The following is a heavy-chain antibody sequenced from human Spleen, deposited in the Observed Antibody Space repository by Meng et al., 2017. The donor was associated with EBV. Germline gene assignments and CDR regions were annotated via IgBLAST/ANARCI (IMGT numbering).Heavy chain of an antibody. CDR1: GDSSSNNNW. D-gene: IGHD6-19*01. CDR3: VRTESLAVAGSLGY. CDR2: IYHGGST. J-gene: IGHJ4*02. V-gene: IGHV4-4*02. Sequence: QVQLQEPGPGLVMPSGTLSLMCTVSGDSSSNNNWWSWGRQTPGKGLEWIAEIYHGGSTNYNPSLKSRVTISIDKSKNQFSLRLSSVTAADTAVYFCVRTESLAVAGSLGYWGQGTLVTVSS.